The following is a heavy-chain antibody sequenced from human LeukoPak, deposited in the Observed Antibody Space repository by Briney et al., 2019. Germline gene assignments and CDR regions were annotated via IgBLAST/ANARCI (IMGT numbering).Heavy chain of an antibody. CDR1: GFTFSSYS. CDR2: ISSSSSYI. Sequence: GGSLRLSCAASGFTFSSYSMNWVRQAPGKGLEWVSSISSSSSYIYYAGSVKGRFTISRDNAKNSLYLQMNSLRAEDTALYYCAKEEDYYGMDVWGQGTTVTVSS. CDR3: AKEEDYYGMDV. V-gene: IGHV3-21*04. J-gene: IGHJ6*02.